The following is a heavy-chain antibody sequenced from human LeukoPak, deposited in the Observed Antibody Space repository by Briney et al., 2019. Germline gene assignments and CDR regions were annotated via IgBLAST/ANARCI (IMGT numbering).Heavy chain of an antibody. J-gene: IGHJ4*02. CDR3: AGATDTYSRIDY. CDR1: GGSISTYY. CDR2: IYYSGST. Sequence: NSSETLSLTCTVSGGSISTYYWSWIRQPPGKGLEWIGYIYYSGSTNYNPSLKSRVTISLDTSKNQFSLKLSPVTAADTAVYYCAGATDTYSRIDYWGQGTLVTVSS. D-gene: IGHD2-15*01. V-gene: IGHV4-59*01.